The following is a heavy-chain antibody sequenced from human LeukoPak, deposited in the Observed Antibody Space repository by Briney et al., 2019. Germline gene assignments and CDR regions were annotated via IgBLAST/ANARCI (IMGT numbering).Heavy chain of an antibody. CDR1: GYTFTSYY. D-gene: IGHD4/OR15-4a*01. Sequence: ASVKVSCKASGYTFTSYYMHWVRQAPGQGLEWVGIINPSGGSTSYAQKFQGRVTMTRDTSTSTVYMELSSLRSEDTAVYYCAREYAANGRYYYYGMDVWGQGTTVTVSS. J-gene: IGHJ6*02. V-gene: IGHV1-46*01. CDR3: AREYAANGRYYYYGMDV. CDR2: INPSGGST.